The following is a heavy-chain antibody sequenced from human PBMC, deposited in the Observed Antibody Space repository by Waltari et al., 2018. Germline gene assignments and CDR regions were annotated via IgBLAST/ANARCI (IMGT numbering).Heavy chain of an antibody. Sequence: QVQLQESGPGLVKPSETLSLTCTVSGGSISSYYWSWIRQPPGKGLEWIGYIYYSGSTNYNPSLKSRVTISVDTSKNQFSLKLSSVTAADTAVYYCAIFRRLYSSSPTPDYWGQGTLVTVSS. CDR2: IYYSGST. CDR1: GGSISSYY. D-gene: IGHD6-6*01. V-gene: IGHV4-59*01. J-gene: IGHJ4*02. CDR3: AIFRRLYSSSPTPDY.